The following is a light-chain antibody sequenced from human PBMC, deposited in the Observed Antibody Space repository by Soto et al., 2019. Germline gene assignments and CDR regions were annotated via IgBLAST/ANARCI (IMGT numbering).Light chain of an antibody. CDR1: QSVSSY. Sequence: EIVLTQSPATLSLSPGERATLSCRASQSVSSYLDWYQQKPGQAPRLLIYDASNRATGIPGRFSGSGSGTDFTLTISSLEPEDFAVYYCQQRSNWPRTFGQGTKVEIK. CDR3: QQRSNWPRT. V-gene: IGKV3-11*01. CDR2: DAS. J-gene: IGKJ1*01.